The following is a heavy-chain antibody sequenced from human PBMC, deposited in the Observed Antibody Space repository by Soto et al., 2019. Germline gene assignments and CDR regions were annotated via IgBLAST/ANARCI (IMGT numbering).Heavy chain of an antibody. CDR1: GYTFTSYC. CDR3: ARRYCSSTSCYDPYYYGMDV. J-gene: IGHJ6*02. D-gene: IGHD2-2*01. Sequence: ASVKVPCKASGYTFTSYCISWVRQAPGQGLEWMGWISAYNGNTNYAQKLQGRVTMTTDTSTSTAYMELRSLRSDDTAVYYCARRYCSSTSCYDPYYYGMDVWGQGTTVTVSS. CDR2: ISAYNGNT. V-gene: IGHV1-18*01.